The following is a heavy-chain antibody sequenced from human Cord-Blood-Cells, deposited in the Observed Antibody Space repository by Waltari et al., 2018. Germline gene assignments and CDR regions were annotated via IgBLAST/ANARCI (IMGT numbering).Heavy chain of an antibody. CDR1: GYSISSGYY. Sequence: QVQLQESGPGLVKPSETLSLPCTVSGYSISSGYYWGLIRQPPGKGLEWIGSIYHSGSTYYNPSLKSRVTISVDTSKNQFSLKLSSVTAADTAVYYCARVVNWGGYFDYWGQGTLVTVSS. D-gene: IGHD7-27*01. V-gene: IGHV4-38-2*02. CDR3: ARVVNWGGYFDY. J-gene: IGHJ4*02. CDR2: IYHSGST.